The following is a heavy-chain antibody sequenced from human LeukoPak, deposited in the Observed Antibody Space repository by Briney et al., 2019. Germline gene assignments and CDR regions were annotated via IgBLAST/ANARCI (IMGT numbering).Heavy chain of an antibody. CDR2: IYTSGST. Sequence: SQTLSLTCTVSGGSISSGSYYWSWIRQPAGKGLEWIGRIYTSGSTNYNPSLKSRVTISVDTSKNQFSLKLSSVTAADTAVYYCARAVADYYYFDYWGQGTLVTVSS. J-gene: IGHJ4*02. CDR3: ARAVADYYYFDY. V-gene: IGHV4-61*02. D-gene: IGHD6-19*01. CDR1: GGSISSGSYY.